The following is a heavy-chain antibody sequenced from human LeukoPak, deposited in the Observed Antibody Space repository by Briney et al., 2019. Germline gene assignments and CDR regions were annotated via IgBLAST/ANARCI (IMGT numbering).Heavy chain of an antibody. CDR2: ISDSSAM. CDR1: GFTFSTYS. CDR3: ARDGGYSGYDADC. D-gene: IGHD5-12*01. V-gene: IGHV3-48*01. Sequence: GGSLRLSCAASGFTFSTYSMKWVRQAPGKGLEWVSYISDSSAMYYADSVRGRFTISRENDKNSLFLQMNSLRAEDTAVYYCARDGGYSGYDADCWGQGALVTVSS. J-gene: IGHJ4*02.